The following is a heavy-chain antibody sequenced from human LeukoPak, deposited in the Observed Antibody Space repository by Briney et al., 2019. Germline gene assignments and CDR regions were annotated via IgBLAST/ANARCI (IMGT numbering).Heavy chain of an antibody. CDR1: GFTFSNAW. Sequence: GGSLRLSCAASGFTFSNAWMSWVRQAPGKGLERVGRIKSKTDGGTTDYAAPVKGKFTISRDDSKNTLYLQMNSLKTEDTAVYYCARAATVTNWFDPWGQGTLVTVSS. J-gene: IGHJ5*02. CDR3: ARAATVTNWFDP. CDR2: IKSKTDGGTT. D-gene: IGHD4-17*01. V-gene: IGHV3-15*01.